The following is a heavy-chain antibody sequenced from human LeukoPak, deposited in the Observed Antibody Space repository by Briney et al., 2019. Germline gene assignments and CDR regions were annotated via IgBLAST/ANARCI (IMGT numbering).Heavy chain of an antibody. CDR3: ASGNWNDVAFDY. J-gene: IGHJ4*02. V-gene: IGHV3-20*04. CDR1: GFTFSSYA. Sequence: PGGSLRLSCAASGFTFSSYAMSWVRHAPGKGLEWVSGINWNGGSTGYADSVKGRFTISRDNAKNSLYLQMNSLRAEDTALYYCASGNWNDVAFDYWGQGTLVTVSS. CDR2: INWNGGST. D-gene: IGHD1-20*01.